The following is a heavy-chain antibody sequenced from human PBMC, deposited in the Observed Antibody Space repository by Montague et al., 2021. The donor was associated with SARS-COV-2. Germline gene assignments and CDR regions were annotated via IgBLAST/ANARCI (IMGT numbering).Heavy chain of an antibody. V-gene: IGHV3-48*03. Sequence: SLRLSCAASGFTFSSYEMNWVRQAPGKGLEWVSYIGTSGSTIYYADSVKGRFTVSRDNAKNSLYLQMSSLRAEDTAIYYCARGGGGVWGQGTTVTVSS. CDR2: IGTSGSTI. D-gene: IGHD3-16*01. J-gene: IGHJ6*02. CDR3: ARGGGGV. CDR1: GFTFSSYE.